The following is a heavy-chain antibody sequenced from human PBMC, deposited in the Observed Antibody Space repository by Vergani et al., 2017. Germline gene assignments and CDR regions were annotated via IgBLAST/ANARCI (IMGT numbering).Heavy chain of an antibody. CDR1: GYTFTSYD. V-gene: IGHV1-8*01. D-gene: IGHD3-3*01. J-gene: IGHJ4*02. Sequence: QVQLVQSGAEVKKPGASVKVSCKASGYTFTSYDINWVRQATGQGLEWMGWMNPNSGNTGYAQKFKGRVTMTRNTSISTAYMELSSLRSEDTAVYYCARSFLEWYEFDYWGQGTLVTVSS. CDR2: MNPNSGNT. CDR3: ARSFLEWYEFDY.